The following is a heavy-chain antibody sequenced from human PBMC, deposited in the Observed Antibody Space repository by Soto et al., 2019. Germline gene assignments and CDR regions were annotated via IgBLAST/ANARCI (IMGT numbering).Heavy chain of an antibody. J-gene: IGHJ5*02. CDR2: IYHSGST. D-gene: IGHD3-10*01. CDR3: ARDFRYYYGSGTDNWFDT. V-gene: IGHV4-30-2*01. Sequence: TLSLTCAVSGGSISSGGYSWSWIRQPPGKGLEWIGYIYHSGSTYYNPSLKSRVTISVDRSKNQFSLKLSSVTAADTAVYYCARDFRYYYGSGTDNWFDTWGQGTLVTVSS. CDR1: GGSISSGGYS.